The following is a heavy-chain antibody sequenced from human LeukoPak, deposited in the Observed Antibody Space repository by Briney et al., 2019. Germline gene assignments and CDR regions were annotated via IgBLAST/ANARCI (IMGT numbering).Heavy chain of an antibody. CDR1: GFPFSNYW. CDR2: IKEDGSKQ. V-gene: IGHV3-7*01. D-gene: IGHD2-2*01. Sequence: PGGSLRLSCAASGFPFSNYWMTWVRQAPGKGLERVANIKEDGSKQYYGDSVKGRFIISRDNAKNSLYLQMDSLRAEDTAVYYCAREVPAAMNAFDIWGRGTMVTVSS. CDR3: AREVPAAMNAFDI. J-gene: IGHJ3*02.